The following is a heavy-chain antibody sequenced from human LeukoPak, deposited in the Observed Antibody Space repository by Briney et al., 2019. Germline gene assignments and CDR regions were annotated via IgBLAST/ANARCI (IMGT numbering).Heavy chain of an antibody. J-gene: IGHJ4*02. V-gene: IGHV3-23*01. D-gene: IGHD3-10*01. Sequence: PGGSLRLSCAASGFTFSSYAMSWVRQAPGKGLEWVSAISGSGGSTYYADSMKGRFTISRDNSKNTLYLQMNSLRAEDTAVYYCAKLIDGSGSYYNVGIGYWGQGTLVTVSS. CDR2: ISGSGGST. CDR1: GFTFSSYA. CDR3: AKLIDGSGSYYNVGIGY.